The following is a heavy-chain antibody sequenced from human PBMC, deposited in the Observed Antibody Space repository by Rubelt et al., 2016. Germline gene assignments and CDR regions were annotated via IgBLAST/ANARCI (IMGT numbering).Heavy chain of an antibody. Sequence: EVQLLESGGGLVQPGGSLRLSCAASGFTFSNYAMSWVRQAPGKGLEWVSAISGSGGTTYYADSVKGRFTISRDNSKNTLYMQMNSLRAEDTAVYYCAKDYTSGWYDYWGQGTLVTVSS. V-gene: IGHV3-23*01. CDR3: AKDYTSGWYDY. J-gene: IGHJ4*02. CDR2: ISGSGGTT. CDR1: GFTFSNYA. D-gene: IGHD6-19*01.